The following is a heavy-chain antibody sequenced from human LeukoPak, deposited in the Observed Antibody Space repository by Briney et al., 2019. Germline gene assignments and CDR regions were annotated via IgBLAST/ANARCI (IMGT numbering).Heavy chain of an antibody. V-gene: IGHV3-30*04. D-gene: IGHD4-23*01. J-gene: IGHJ4*02. CDR3: ARGDYGGPLDY. CDR1: GFTFSSYA. Sequence: GGSLRLSCAASGFTFSSYAMHWVRQAPGKGLEWVAVISYDGSNKYYADSVKGRFTISRDNSKNTLYLQMNSLRAEDTAVYYCARGDYGGPLDYWGQGTLVTVSS. CDR2: ISYDGSNK.